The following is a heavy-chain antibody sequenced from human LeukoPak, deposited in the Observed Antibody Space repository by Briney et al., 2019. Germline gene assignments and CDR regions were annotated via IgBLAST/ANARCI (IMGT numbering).Heavy chain of an antibody. D-gene: IGHD6-19*01. J-gene: IGHJ4*02. V-gene: IGHV4-59*01. Sequence: NPSETLSLTCTVSGGSISSYYWSWIRQPPGKGLEWIGYIYYSGSTNYNPSLKSRVTISVDTSKNQFSLKLSSVTAADTAVYYCARSLAVAAYYYFDYWGQGTLVTVSS. CDR1: GGSISSYY. CDR3: ARSLAVAAYYYFDY. CDR2: IYYSGST.